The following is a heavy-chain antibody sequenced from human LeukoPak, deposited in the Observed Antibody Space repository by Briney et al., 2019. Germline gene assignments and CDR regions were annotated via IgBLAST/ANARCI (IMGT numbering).Heavy chain of an antibody. D-gene: IGHD6-6*01. CDR2: IKQDGSEK. CDR3: ARADSSIAARLSRSSIFSYYYYMDV. CDR1: GFTLISYW. V-gene: IGHV3-7*01. Sequence: GGSLRLSYAASGFTLISYWMTWVRQAPGKGLEWVANIKQDGSEKYYVDSVKGRFTISRDNAKNSLYLQMNSLRDEDTAVYYCARADSSIAARLSRSSIFSYYYYMDVWGKGTTVTVSS. J-gene: IGHJ6*03.